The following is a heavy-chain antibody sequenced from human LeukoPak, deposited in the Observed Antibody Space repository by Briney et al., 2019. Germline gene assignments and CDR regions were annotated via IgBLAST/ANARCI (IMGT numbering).Heavy chain of an antibody. CDR3: AKRYYDYPIDY. CDR1: GFTFSIYA. J-gene: IGHJ4*02. CDR2: ISGNGGGT. Sequence: GGSLRLSCAASGFTFSIYAMNWVRHTPREGLEWVSSISGNGGGTHYADSVKGRFTISRDNSKNTLYLQINNPRVEDTAVYYCAKRYYDYPIDYWGQGTLVTVSS. V-gene: IGHV3-23*01. D-gene: IGHD3-3*01.